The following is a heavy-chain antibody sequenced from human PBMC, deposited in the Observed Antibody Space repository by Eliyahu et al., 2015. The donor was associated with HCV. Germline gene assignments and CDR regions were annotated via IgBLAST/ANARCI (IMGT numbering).Heavy chain of an antibody. D-gene: IGHD6-6*01. CDR1: GFTFSTXW. J-gene: IGHJ6*02. CDR3: ARHGLRSSSSVGYYYHGMDV. Sequence: EVQLVESGGGLVQPGGSLRLSCEASGFTFSTXWMNWVRRAPGKGLEGVANIKEDGSEKYSVDSVKGRFTISRDNAKNSLSLQMNSLRAEDTAVYYCARHGLRSSSSVGYYYHGMDVWGQGTTVTVSS. V-gene: IGHV3-7*01. CDR2: IKEDGSEK.